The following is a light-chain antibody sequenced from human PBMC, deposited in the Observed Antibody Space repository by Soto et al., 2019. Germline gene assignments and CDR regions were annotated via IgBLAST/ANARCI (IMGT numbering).Light chain of an antibody. Sequence: EIVMTQSPATLSVSPGERATLSCRASQSVSSNLAWYQQKPGQAPTFLIYTASTRATGIPARFSGSGSGTEFTLTISSLQSEDFAVYYCQQYNNWPLTFGGGTKVEIK. V-gene: IGKV3-15*01. CDR1: QSVSSN. J-gene: IGKJ4*01. CDR3: QQYNNWPLT. CDR2: TAS.